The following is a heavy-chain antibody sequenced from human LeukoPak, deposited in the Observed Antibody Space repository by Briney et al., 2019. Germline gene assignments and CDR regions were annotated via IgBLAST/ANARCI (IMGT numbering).Heavy chain of an antibody. Sequence: PSETLSLTCTVSGGSISSYYWSWIRQPPGKGLEWIGYIYYSGSTNYNPSLKSRVTISVDTSKNQFSLKLSSVTAVDTAVYYCAREGGSAAGGNWFDPWGQGTLVTVSS. CDR2: IYYSGST. V-gene: IGHV4-59*01. J-gene: IGHJ5*02. CDR1: GGSISSYY. D-gene: IGHD6-13*01. CDR3: AREGGSAAGGNWFDP.